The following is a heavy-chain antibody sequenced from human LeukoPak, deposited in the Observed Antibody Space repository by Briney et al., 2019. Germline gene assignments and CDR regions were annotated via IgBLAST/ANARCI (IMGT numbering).Heavy chain of an antibody. V-gene: IGHV7-4-1*02. CDR3: ARVHSSSWFRTYYFDY. CDR2: INTNTGNP. D-gene: IGHD6-13*01. CDR1: GYTFTSYA. J-gene: IGHJ4*02. Sequence: ASVKISCKASGYTFTSYAMNWVRQAPGQGLEWMGWINTNTGNPTYAQGFTGRFVFSLDTSVSTAYLQISSLKAEDTAVYYCARVHSSSWFRTYYFDYWGQGTLVTVSS.